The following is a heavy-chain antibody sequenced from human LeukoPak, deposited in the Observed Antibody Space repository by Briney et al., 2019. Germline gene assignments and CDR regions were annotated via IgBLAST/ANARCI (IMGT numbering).Heavy chain of an antibody. CDR1: GFTFSSYG. D-gene: IGHD3-10*01. CDR2: ISYDGSNK. J-gene: IGHJ4*02. Sequence: GGSLRLSCAASGFTFSSYGMHWVRQAPGKGLEWVVVISYDGSNKYYADSVKGRFTISRDNSKNTLYLQMNSLRAEDTAVYYCAKDKSPLVRGVDLYWGQGTLVTVSS. V-gene: IGHV3-30*18. CDR3: AKDKSPLVRGVDLY.